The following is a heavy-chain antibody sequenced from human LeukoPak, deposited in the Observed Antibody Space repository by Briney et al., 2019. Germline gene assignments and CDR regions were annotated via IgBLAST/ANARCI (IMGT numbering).Heavy chain of an antibody. J-gene: IGHJ3*02. CDR2: IVVASGKT. D-gene: IGHD3-10*01. CDR1: GFTFTTSA. V-gene: IGHV1-58*01. CDR3: SYGSGWYAFDI. Sequence: SVTVSCKASGFTFTTSAVQWVRQARGQRLEWIGWIVVASGKTNYAQKFQERVTITRDMSTSTSYMELSSLRSEDTAVYYCSYGSGWYAFDIWGQGTMLTVS.